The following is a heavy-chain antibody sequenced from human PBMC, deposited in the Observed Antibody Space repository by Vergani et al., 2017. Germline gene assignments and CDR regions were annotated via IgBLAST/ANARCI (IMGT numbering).Heavy chain of an antibody. CDR2: IHYSGST. Sequence: QLQLQESGPGLVKPSETLSLTCTVSGGSISSSSYYWGWIRQPPGKGLEWIGSIHYSGSTYYNPALKSRVTKSVDTSKNQFSLKLSSVTAADTAVYYCAXHRRGDGYNLVEYYFDYWGQGTLVTVSS. CDR1: GGSISSSSYY. CDR3: AXHRRGDGYNLVEYYFDY. J-gene: IGHJ4*02. V-gene: IGHV4-39*01. D-gene: IGHD5-24*01.